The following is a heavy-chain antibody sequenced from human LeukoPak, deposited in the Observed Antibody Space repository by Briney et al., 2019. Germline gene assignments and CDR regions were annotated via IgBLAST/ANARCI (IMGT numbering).Heavy chain of an antibody. CDR1: GYSFTSYW. CDR2: IYPGDSDT. V-gene: IGHV5-51*01. J-gene: IGHJ4*02. CDR3: ARARYCSGGNCYAEY. Sequence: GESLKISCKGSGYSFTSYWIGWVRQMPGKGLEWMGIIYPGDSDTRYSPSFQGQVTISADKSISTAYLQWSSLKASDTAMYYCARARYCSGGNCYAEYWGQGTLVTVSS. D-gene: IGHD2-15*01.